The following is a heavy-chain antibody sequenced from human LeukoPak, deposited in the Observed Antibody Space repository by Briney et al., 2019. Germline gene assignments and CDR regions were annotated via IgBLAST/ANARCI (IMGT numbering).Heavy chain of an antibody. CDR1: GFTFSSYS. V-gene: IGHV3-48*01. CDR3: ARDSMYAFDI. CDR2: FSTSSGTI. Sequence: GGSLRLSCAASGFTFSSYSMNWVRQAPGKGLEGISYFSTSSGTISYADSVKGLFTIPRDNAKNSLSLQMNSLRAEDTAVYYCARDSMYAFDIWGQGTMVTVSS. D-gene: IGHD2-2*01. J-gene: IGHJ3*02.